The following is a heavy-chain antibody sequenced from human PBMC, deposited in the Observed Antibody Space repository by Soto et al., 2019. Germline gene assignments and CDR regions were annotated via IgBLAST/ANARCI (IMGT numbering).Heavy chain of an antibody. D-gene: IGHD6-13*01. CDR1: GGSISSSRSY. CDR3: ARQAAAPGIDLWFDP. V-gene: IGHV4-39*01. Sequence: SETLSLTCNVSGGSISSSRSYWAWFRQPPGKEMEWIANIFYAGNTYYNPSLKSRVTVSVDTSKNQFSLKLDSVTAADTAVYYCARQAAAPGIDLWFDPWGQGTLVTVSS. CDR2: IFYAGNT. J-gene: IGHJ5*02.